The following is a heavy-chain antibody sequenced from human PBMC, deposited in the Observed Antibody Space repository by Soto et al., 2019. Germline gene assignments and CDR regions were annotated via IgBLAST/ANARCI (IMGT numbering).Heavy chain of an antibody. CDR1: GLTFKSYA. Sequence: PGGSLRLSCAVSGLTFKSYAMSWVRQAPGKGLEWVSTISDSGGSTSYADSVKGRLTISRDNSMNTLYLQMDSLRVEDTAAYYCVKRDLAYWGQGTLVTVSS. CDR3: VKRDLAY. V-gene: IGHV3-23*01. CDR2: ISDSGGST. J-gene: IGHJ4*02.